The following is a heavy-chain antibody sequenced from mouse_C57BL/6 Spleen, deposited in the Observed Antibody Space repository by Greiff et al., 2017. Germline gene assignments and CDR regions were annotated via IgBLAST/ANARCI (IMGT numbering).Heavy chain of an antibody. CDR3: ARRVYYDYDEGYYFDY. CDR2: INPNNGGT. J-gene: IGHJ2*01. D-gene: IGHD2-4*01. Sequence: VQLQQSGPELVKPGASVKIPCKASGYTFTDYNMDWVKQSHGKSLEWIGDINPNNGGTIYNQKFKGKATLTVDKSSSTAYMELRSLTSEDTAVYYCARRVYYDYDEGYYFDYWGQGTTLTVSS. CDR1: GYTFTDYN. V-gene: IGHV1-18*01.